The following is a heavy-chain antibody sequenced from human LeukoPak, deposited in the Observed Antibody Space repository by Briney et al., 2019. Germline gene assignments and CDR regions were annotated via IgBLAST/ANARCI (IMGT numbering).Heavy chain of an antibody. D-gene: IGHD3-3*01. V-gene: IGHV1-3*01. CDR1: GYTFTSYA. CDR3: ARADITIFGVVIGGSYYFDY. Sequence: ASVKVSCKASGYTFTSYAMHWVRQAPGQRLEWMGWINAGNGNTKYSQKFQGRVTITRDTSASTAYMELSSLRSEDTAVYYCARADITIFGVVIGGSYYFDYWGQGTLVTVSS. CDR2: INAGNGNT. J-gene: IGHJ4*02.